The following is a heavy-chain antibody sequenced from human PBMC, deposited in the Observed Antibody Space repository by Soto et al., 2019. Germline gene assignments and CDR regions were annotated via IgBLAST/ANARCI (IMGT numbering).Heavy chain of an antibody. J-gene: IGHJ4*02. CDR3: ARHESGWLVRY. CDR2: IYYSGST. Sequence: PSETLSLTCTVSGGSISSSSYYWGWIRQPPGKGLEWIGSIYYSGSTYYNPSLKSRVTISVDTSKNQFSLKLSSVTAADTAVYYCARHESGWLVRYWGQGTLVTVSS. V-gene: IGHV4-39*01. D-gene: IGHD6-19*01. CDR1: GGSISSSSYY.